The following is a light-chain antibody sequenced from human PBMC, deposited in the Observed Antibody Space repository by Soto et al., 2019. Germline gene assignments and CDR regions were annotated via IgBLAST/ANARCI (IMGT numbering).Light chain of an antibody. CDR1: SSDVGSYNL. CDR2: EGS. J-gene: IGLJ1*01. CDR3: CSYAGSPFV. Sequence: SVLTQPASVSGSPGQSITISCTGTSSDVGSYNLVSWYQQHPGKAPKLMIYEGSKRPSGVSNRFSGSKSGNTASLTISGLQAEDEADYYCCSYAGSPFVFGTGTRSPS. V-gene: IGLV2-23*01.